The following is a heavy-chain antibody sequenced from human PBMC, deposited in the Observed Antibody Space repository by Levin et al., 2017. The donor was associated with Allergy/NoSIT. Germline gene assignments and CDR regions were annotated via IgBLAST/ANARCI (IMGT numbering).Heavy chain of an antibody. V-gene: IGHV3-30-3*01. CDR3: ARGGVYSSSWSFDY. D-gene: IGHD6-13*01. Sequence: GGSLRLSCAASGFTFSSYAMHWVRQARGKGLEWVAVISYDGSNKYYADSVKGRFTISRDNSKNTLYLQMNSLRAEDTAVYYCARGGVYSSSWSFDYWGQGTLVTVSS. CDR2: ISYDGSNK. J-gene: IGHJ4*02. CDR1: GFTFSSYA.